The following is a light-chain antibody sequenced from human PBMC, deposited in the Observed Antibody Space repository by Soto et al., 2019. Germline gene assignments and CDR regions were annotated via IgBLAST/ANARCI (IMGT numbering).Light chain of an antibody. V-gene: IGLV2-23*02. J-gene: IGLJ1*01. Sequence: QTALTQPASVYGSPGQSITISCTGTSSDVGSYNAVSWYQQHPGKAPKLMIYEVSKRPSGVSNRFSGSKSGNTASLTISGLQAEDEADYHCSSYAGTSTYVFGTGTKLTVL. CDR1: SSDVGSYNA. CDR2: EVS. CDR3: SSYAGTSTYV.